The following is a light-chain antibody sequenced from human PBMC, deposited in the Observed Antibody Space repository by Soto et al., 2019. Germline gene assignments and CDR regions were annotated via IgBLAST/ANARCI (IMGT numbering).Light chain of an antibody. CDR3: SSYTSSSTLYEV. V-gene: IGLV2-14*01. J-gene: IGLJ2*01. CDR2: DVS. CDR1: SSDVGGYNY. Sequence: QSALTQPASVSGSPGQSITISCTGTSSDVGGYNYVSWYQQHPGKAPKLMIYDVSNRPSGVSNSFSGSKSGNTASLTISGLQAEDEADYYCSSYTSSSTLYEVFGGGTKVTVL.